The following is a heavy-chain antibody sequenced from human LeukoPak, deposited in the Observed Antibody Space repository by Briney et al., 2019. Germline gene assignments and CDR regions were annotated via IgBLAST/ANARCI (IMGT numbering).Heavy chain of an antibody. CDR1: GFTFSSYA. D-gene: IGHD2-15*01. V-gene: IGHV3-30-3*01. CDR3: ARERVAAYYGMDV. Sequence: GRSLRLSCAASGFTFSSYATHWVRQAPGKGLEWVTCISYDGSNKYYADSVKGRFTISRDNSKNTLFLQMNSLRAEDTAVYYCARERVAAYYGMDVWGQGTTVTVSS. CDR2: ISYDGSNK. J-gene: IGHJ6*02.